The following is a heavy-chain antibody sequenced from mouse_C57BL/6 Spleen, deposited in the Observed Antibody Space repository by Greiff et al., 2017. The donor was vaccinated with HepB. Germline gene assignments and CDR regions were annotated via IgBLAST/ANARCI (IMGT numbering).Heavy chain of an antibody. Sequence: QVQLKQSGPGLVQPSQSLSITCTVSGFSLTSYGVHWVRQSPGKGLEWLGVIWRGGSTDYNAAFMSRLSITNDNSKSQVFFKMNSLQADDTAIYYCAKTGGHDGVGYAMDYWGQGTSDTVSS. D-gene: IGHD2-3*01. CDR1: GFSLTSYG. CDR2: IWRGGST. CDR3: AKTGGHDGVGYAMDY. J-gene: IGHJ4*01. V-gene: IGHV2-5*01.